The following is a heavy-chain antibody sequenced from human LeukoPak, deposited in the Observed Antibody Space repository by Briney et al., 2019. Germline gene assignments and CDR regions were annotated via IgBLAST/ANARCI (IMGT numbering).Heavy chain of an antibody. CDR3: ARVGPSGSYSPFDY. J-gene: IGHJ4*02. CDR2: INPNSGGT. V-gene: IGHV1-2*02. D-gene: IGHD1-26*01. Sequence: ASVKVSCKASGYTFIGYYMHWVRQAPGQGLEWMGWINPNSGGTNYAQKFQGRVTMTRDTSISTAYMELSRLRSDDTAVYYCARVGPSGSYSPFDYWGQGTLVTVSS. CDR1: GYTFIGYY.